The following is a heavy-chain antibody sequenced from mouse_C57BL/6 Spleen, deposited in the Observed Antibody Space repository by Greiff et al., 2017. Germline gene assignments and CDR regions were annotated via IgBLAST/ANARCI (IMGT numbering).Heavy chain of an antibody. Sequence: VQLKESGPELVKPGASVKISCKASGYSFTDYSMNWVKQSNGKSLEWIGVINPNYGTTSYNQKFKGKATLTVDQSSSTAYMQLNSLTSEDSAVYYCARSRDYYLSGAMDYWGQGTSVTVSS. CDR2: INPNYGTT. CDR1: GYSFTDYS. V-gene: IGHV1-39*01. D-gene: IGHD1-1*01. CDR3: ARSRDYYLSGAMDY. J-gene: IGHJ4*01.